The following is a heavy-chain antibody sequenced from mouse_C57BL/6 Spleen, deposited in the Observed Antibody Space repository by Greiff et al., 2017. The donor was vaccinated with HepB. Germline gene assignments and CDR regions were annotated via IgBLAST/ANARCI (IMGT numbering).Heavy chain of an antibody. Sequence: EVQLVESEGGLVQPGSSMKLSCTASGFTFSYYYMAWVRQVPEKGLEWVANINYDGSSTYYLDSLKSRFIISRDNAKNILYLQMSSLKSEDTATYYCARVQLGGVFAYWGQGTLVTVSA. D-gene: IGHD4-1*02. CDR3: ARVQLGGVFAY. J-gene: IGHJ3*01. V-gene: IGHV5-16*01. CDR1: GFTFSYYY. CDR2: INYDGSST.